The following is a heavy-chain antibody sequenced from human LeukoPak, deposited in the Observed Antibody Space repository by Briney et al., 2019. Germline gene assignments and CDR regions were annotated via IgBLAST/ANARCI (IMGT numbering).Heavy chain of an antibody. Sequence: GGSLRLSCAASGFTFSSYAMHWVRQAPGKGLEWVAVISYDGSNKYYADSVKGRFTISRDNSKNTLYLQMNSLRAEDTAVYYCARGDGSGSYYHNWGQGTLVTVSS. CDR3: ARGDGSGSYYHN. D-gene: IGHD3-10*01. CDR1: GFTFSSYA. J-gene: IGHJ4*02. CDR2: ISYDGSNK. V-gene: IGHV3-30*04.